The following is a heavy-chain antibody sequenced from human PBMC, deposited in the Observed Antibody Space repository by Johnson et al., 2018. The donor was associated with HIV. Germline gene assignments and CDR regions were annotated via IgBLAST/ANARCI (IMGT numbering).Heavy chain of an antibody. J-gene: IGHJ3*01. V-gene: IGHV3-74*02. Sequence: VQLVESGGGVVQPGRSLRLSCAASGFTFSSYAMHWVRQAPGKGLVWVSRINGDGSRTSYADSVKGRFTIARDNAKNTLFLEMNSLRGEDTALYYCARVVAFGWGQ. CDR3: ARVVAFG. CDR2: INGDGSRT. D-gene: IGHD2-15*01. CDR1: GFTFSSYA.